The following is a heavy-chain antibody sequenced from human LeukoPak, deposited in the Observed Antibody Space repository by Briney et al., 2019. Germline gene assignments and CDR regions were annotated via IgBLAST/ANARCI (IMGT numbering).Heavy chain of an antibody. V-gene: IGHV3-7*01. D-gene: IGHD6-19*01. CDR1: GFTFSSYW. CDR3: ARYGSGKEDDAFDI. CDR2: IKQDGSVK. Sequence: GGSLRLSCAASGFTFSSYWMSWVRQAPGKGLEWVANIKQDGSVKYYVDSVKGRFTISRDNAKNSLYLQMNSLRAEDTAVYYCARYGSGKEDDAFDIWGQGTMVTVSS. J-gene: IGHJ3*02.